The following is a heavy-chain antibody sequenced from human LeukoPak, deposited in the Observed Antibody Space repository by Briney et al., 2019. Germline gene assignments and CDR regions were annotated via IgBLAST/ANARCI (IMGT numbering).Heavy chain of an antibody. CDR3: AREEGYGAFDL. V-gene: IGHV3-21*06. Sequence: TGGPLRLSCAASGFAFSSYSMNWVRQAPGKGLEWVSSISSSSSYIYYADSVKGRFTISRDNAKNSLFLLMNSLRAEDTAVYYCAREEGYGAFDLWGQGTMVTVSS. D-gene: IGHD2-15*01. CDR2: ISSSSSYI. J-gene: IGHJ3*01. CDR1: GFAFSSYS.